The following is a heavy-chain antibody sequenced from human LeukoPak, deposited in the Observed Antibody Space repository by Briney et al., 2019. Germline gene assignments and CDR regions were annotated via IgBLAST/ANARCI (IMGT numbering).Heavy chain of an antibody. CDR2: ISSSGGST. D-gene: IGHD1-26*01. Sequence: GGSLRLSCAASGFTFSSYAMNWVRQAPGKGLECVSGISSSGGSTYYADSVKGRFTISRDNSKSTLYLQMTSLRAEDTAVYYCAKGLSGSYFRAFDIWGQGTMVTVSS. CDR1: GFTFSSYA. V-gene: IGHV3-23*01. J-gene: IGHJ3*02. CDR3: AKGLSGSYFRAFDI.